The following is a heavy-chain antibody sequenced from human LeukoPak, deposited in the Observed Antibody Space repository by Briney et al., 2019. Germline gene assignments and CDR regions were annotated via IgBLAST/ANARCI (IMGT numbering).Heavy chain of an antibody. Sequence: PSETLSPTCTVSGGSISSYYWSWIRQPAGKGLEWIGRIYTSGSTNYNPSLKSRVTISVDKSKNQFSLKLSSVTAADTAVYYCARNYYDSNGYRYFDYWGQGTLVTVSS. CDR3: ARNYYDSNGYRYFDY. J-gene: IGHJ4*02. V-gene: IGHV4-4*07. CDR1: GGSISSYY. D-gene: IGHD3-22*01. CDR2: IYTSGST.